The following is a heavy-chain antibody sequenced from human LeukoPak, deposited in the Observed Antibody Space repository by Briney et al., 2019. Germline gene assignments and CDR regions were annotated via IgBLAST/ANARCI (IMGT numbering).Heavy chain of an antibody. V-gene: IGHV4-38-2*01. J-gene: IGHJ3*02. CDR2: IYHSGRT. D-gene: IGHD2-15*01. CDR1: GYSISSGCY. Sequence: SETLSLTCAVSGYSISSGCYWGWIRQPPGKGLEGIGNIYHSGRTYFNPSLKSRVTISVDTSKNQFSLKLSSVTAADTAVYYCARILGAYCSGGSCPDAFDIWGQGTMVTVSS. CDR3: ARILGAYCSGGSCPDAFDI.